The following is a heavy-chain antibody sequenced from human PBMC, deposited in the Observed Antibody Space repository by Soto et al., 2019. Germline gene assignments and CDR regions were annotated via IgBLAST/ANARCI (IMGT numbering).Heavy chain of an antibody. V-gene: IGHV3-23*01. Sequence: VLLLESGGGLVQPGGSLRLSCAASGFSFSTYAMSWVRQAPGKGLEWVSTVGRGDSTFYADSVRGRFTLSRDNSSNDLLLEMNSLRAADATLYYCAKGILVEVPGTRAFDIWGQGTMVIVSS. CDR3: AKGILVEVPGTRAFDI. D-gene: IGHD2-2*01. J-gene: IGHJ3*02. CDR2: VGRGDST. CDR1: GFSFSTYA.